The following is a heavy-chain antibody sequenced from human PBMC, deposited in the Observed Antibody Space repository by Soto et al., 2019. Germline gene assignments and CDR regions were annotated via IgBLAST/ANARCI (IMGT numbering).Heavy chain of an antibody. CDR1: GFTFSTYA. CDR2: LTNTGDST. D-gene: IGHD5-18*01. V-gene: IGHV3-23*01. CDR3: ARGGPRDGYRDLDY. Sequence: EVQLLESGGALVQPGGSLRLSCAASGFTFSTYAMTWVRQAPGKWLEWVASLTNTGDSTHYPDSVKGRFTISRDNSKNTMYLQMSSLRAEDTAVYYCARGGPRDGYRDLDYWGQGTQVTVSS. J-gene: IGHJ4*02.